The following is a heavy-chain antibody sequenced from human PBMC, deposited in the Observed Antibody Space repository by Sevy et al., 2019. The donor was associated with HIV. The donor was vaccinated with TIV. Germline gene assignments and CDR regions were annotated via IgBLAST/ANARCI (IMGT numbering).Heavy chain of an antibody. CDR3: ARGDIVVVPAAMRGFDY. D-gene: IGHD2-2*01. CDR2: ISSSGSTI. V-gene: IGHV3-48*03. Sequence: GGSLRLSCAASGFTFSSYEMNWVRQAPGKRLEWVSYISSSGSTIYYADSVKGRFTISRDNAKNSLYLQMNSLRAEDTAVYYCARGDIVVVPAAMRGFDYWGQGTLVTVSS. J-gene: IGHJ4*02. CDR1: GFTFSSYE.